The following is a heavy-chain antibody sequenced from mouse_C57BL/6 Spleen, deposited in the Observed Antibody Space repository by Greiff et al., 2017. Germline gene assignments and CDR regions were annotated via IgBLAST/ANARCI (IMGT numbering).Heavy chain of an antibody. CDR1: GFSFNTYA. Sequence: VQLKESGGGLVQPKGSLKLSCAASGFSFNTYAMNWVRQAPGKGLEWVARIRSKSNNYATYYADSVKDRFTISRDDSESMLYLQMNNLKTEDTAMYYCVRQSSNYGGFAYWGQGTLVTVSA. CDR3: VRQSSNYGGFAY. D-gene: IGHD2-5*01. CDR2: IRSKSNNYAT. J-gene: IGHJ3*01. V-gene: IGHV10-1*01.